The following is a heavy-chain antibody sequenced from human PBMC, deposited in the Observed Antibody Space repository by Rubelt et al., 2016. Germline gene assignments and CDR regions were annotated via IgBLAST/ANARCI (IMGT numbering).Heavy chain of an antibody. CDR1: GITVGTNY. CDR3: ARGDFDY. J-gene: IGHJ4*02. V-gene: IGHV3-66*01. Sequence: EVQLVESGGDLVQPGGSLRLSCAVSGITVGTNYMTWVRQAPGKGLEWVPIINRDGRTSYTDSVKGRFTISRDNAKNTLDLQMNSLRVEDTALYYCARGDFDYWGQGTLVTVSS. CDR2: INRDGRT.